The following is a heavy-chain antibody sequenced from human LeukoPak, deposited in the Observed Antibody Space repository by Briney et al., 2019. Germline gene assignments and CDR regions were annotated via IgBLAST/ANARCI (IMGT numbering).Heavy chain of an antibody. J-gene: IGHJ4*02. Sequence: SETLSLTCTVSGGSISSYYWSWIRQPPGKGLEWIGYIYYSGSTNYNPSLKSRVTISVDTSKNQFSLKLSSVTAADTAVYYCASIVGATRVDYWGQGTLVTVSS. V-gene: IGHV4-59*08. CDR3: ASIVGATRVDY. D-gene: IGHD1-26*01. CDR2: IYYSGST. CDR1: GGSISSYY.